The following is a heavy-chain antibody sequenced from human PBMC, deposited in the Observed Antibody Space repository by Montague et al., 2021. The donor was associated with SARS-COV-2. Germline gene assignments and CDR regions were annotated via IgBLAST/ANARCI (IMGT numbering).Heavy chain of an antibody. V-gene: IGHV4-59*01. D-gene: IGHD2-2*01. CDR2: VNHTGST. J-gene: IGHJ4*02. CDR3: ACAQSITRVASCDYDFDL. Sequence: SETLSLTCDVSGGSISSYYWTWIRQSPGKGLEWIGYVNHTGSTNYNPSLKTRVTLSLYTTKNHFSLKLSSVTAADTAVYYCACAQSITRVASCDYDFDLWGQGTLVSVSS. CDR1: GGSISSYY.